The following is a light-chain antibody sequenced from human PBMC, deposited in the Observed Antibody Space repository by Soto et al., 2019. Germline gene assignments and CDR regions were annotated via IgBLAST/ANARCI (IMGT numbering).Light chain of an antibody. Sequence: QSALTPPPSASGSPGQSVAISCTGTSSDFGGYNYVSWYQQHPGKAPKLMIYEVNKRPSGVPDRFSGSKSGNTASLTVSGLQAEDEADYYCSSYAGSSNVFGTGTKVTVL. J-gene: IGLJ1*01. V-gene: IGLV2-8*01. CDR1: SSDFGGYNY. CDR3: SSYAGSSNV. CDR2: EVN.